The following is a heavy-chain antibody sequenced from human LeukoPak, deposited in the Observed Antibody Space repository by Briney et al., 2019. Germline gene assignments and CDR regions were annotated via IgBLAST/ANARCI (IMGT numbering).Heavy chain of an antibody. J-gene: IGHJ4*02. Sequence: ASVKVSFKASGYTFTSYGISWVRQAPGQGLEWMGIINPSGGSTSYAQKFQGRVTMTRDTSTSTVYMELSSLRSEDTAVYYCAISYGYILRGDDYWGQGTLVTVSS. CDR2: INPSGGST. D-gene: IGHD5-24*01. CDR3: AISYGYILRGDDY. V-gene: IGHV1-46*01. CDR1: GYTFTSYG.